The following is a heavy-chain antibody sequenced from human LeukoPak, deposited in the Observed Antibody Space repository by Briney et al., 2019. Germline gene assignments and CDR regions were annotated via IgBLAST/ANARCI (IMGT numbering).Heavy chain of an antibody. Sequence: GASVKVSCKASGYTFTSYDINWVRQATGQGLEWMGWMNPNSGNTGYAQKFQGRVTITRNTSISTAYMELSSLRSEDTAVYYCARATYYDFWSGYFQAYYYYYMDVWGKGTTVTVSS. J-gene: IGHJ6*03. D-gene: IGHD3-3*01. V-gene: IGHV1-8*03. CDR2: MNPNSGNT. CDR3: ARATYYDFWSGYFQAYYYYYMDV. CDR1: GYTFTSYD.